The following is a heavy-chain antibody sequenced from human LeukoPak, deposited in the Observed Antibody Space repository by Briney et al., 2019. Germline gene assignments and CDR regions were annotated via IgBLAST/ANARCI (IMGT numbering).Heavy chain of an antibody. CDR2: IYSGGST. Sequence: GGSLRLSCVASGFNVSNNYMSWVRQAPGKGLEWVSVIYSGGSTNYADSVKGRFIISRDNSKSTLFLQMNSLRAEDTAVYYCARDRPDYGPVWEYWGQGTLVTVSS. CDR1: GFNVSNNY. CDR3: ARDRPDYGPVWEY. D-gene: IGHD4-17*01. J-gene: IGHJ4*02. V-gene: IGHV3-66*01.